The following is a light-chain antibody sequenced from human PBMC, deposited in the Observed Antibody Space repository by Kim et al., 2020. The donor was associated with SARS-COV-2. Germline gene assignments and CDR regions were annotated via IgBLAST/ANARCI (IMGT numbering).Light chain of an antibody. CDR1: QGISNF. Sequence: ACGGDRVTITCRTRQGISNFLAWYQQKTGKMPNLQIYAASTLQSGVPSRCSGSGSEKDFTITISSLQPEDVATNNCQKNNSAPLTFGGGTKVEIK. CDR3: QKNNSAPLT. CDR2: AAS. V-gene: IGKV1-27*01. J-gene: IGKJ4*01.